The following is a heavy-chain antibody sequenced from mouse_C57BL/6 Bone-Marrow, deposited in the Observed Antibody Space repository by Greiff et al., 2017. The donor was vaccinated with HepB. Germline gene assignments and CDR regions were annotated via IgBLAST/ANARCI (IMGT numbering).Heavy chain of an antibody. Sequence: VQLQQSGPELVKPGASVKIPCKASGYTFTDYNMDWVKQSHGKSLEWIGDINPNNGGTIYNQKFKGKATLTVEKSSSTAYMELRSLTSEDTAVYYCARGGSSYFDYWGQGTTLTVSS. CDR1: GYTFTDYN. J-gene: IGHJ2*01. CDR2: INPNNGGT. V-gene: IGHV1-18*01. D-gene: IGHD1-1*01. CDR3: ARGGSSYFDY.